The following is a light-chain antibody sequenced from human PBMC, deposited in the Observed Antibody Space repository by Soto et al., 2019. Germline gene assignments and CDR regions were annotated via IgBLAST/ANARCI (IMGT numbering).Light chain of an antibody. CDR1: SGSIAGDY. CDR2: EDS. J-gene: IGLJ2*01. CDR3: QSADRSSVV. V-gene: IGLV6-57*04. Sequence: FMLTQPPSVSESPGKTVTISCTRSSGSIAGDYVQWYQQRPGSAPINVIFEDSQRPSGVPDRFSGSIDASSNSASLTISRLTAEDEADYYCQSADRSSVVFGGGTKVTVL.